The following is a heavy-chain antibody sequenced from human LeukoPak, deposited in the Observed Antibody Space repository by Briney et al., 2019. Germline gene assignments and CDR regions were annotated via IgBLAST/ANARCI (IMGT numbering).Heavy chain of an antibody. CDR2: IFYSGST. CDR3: ATQARIVGATGYFDY. V-gene: IGHV4-59*08. D-gene: IGHD1-26*01. Sequence: SETLSLTCTVSGGSISSYYWSWIRQPPGKGLEWIGYIFYSGSTNYNPSLKSRVTISLDTSKNQFSLKLSSVTAADTAVYYCATQARIVGATGYFDYWGQGTLVTVSS. CDR1: GGSISSYY. J-gene: IGHJ4*02.